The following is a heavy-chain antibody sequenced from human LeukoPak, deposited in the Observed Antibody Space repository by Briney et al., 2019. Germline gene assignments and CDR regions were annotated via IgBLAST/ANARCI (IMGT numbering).Heavy chain of an antibody. D-gene: IGHD3-10*01. J-gene: IGHJ6*03. CDR2: ISSNGGST. Sequence: PGGSLRLSCAASGFTFSSYAMHWVRQAPGKGLEYVSAISSNGGSTYYANSVKGRFTISRDNSKNTLYLQMGSLRAEDMAVYYCARVGAYGSGSYSNYYYYYMDVWGKGTTVTISS. CDR1: GFTFSSYA. V-gene: IGHV3-64*01. CDR3: ARVGAYGSGSYSNYYYYYMDV.